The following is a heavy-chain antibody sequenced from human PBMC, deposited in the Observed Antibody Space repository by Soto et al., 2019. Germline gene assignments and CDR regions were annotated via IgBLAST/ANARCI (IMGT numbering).Heavy chain of an antibody. D-gene: IGHD3-3*01. CDR3: ARDPTSVGVGQNYGVDV. J-gene: IGHJ6*01. V-gene: IGHV1-18*01. CDR1: GYTFTSYG. Sequence: QVPLVQSGAEVKKPGASVKVSCKASGYTFTSYGISWVRQAPGQGLEWMGWISAYNGITNYAQKLQGIVTMTTETSTSTAYLELGSLRSDDTSVYYCARDPTSVGVGQNYGVDVCGQGTTVSASS. CDR2: ISAYNGIT.